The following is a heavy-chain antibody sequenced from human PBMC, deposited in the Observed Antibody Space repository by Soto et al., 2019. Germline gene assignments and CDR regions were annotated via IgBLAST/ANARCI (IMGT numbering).Heavy chain of an antibody. V-gene: IGHV3-23*04. Sequence: EVQLVESGGGLVQPGRSLRLSCAASGFTFDDYAMHWVRQAPGKGLEWVSGISGSGGSTYYADSVKGRFTISRDNSKNALYLQMNSLRAEDTAVYYCARNKGRGYYYGMDVWGQGTTVTVSS. CDR1: GFTFDDYA. CDR2: ISGSGGST. CDR3: ARNKGRGYYYGMDV. J-gene: IGHJ6*02. D-gene: IGHD2-15*01.